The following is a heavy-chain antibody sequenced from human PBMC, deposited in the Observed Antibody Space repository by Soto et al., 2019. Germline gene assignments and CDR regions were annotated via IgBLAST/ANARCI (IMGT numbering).Heavy chain of an antibody. CDR3: ARGPSTVVITKGVYYYYGMDV. D-gene: IGHD4-17*01. CDR2: VIPIFGTA. CDR1: GGTFSSYA. Sequence: QVQLVQSGAEVKKPGSSVKVSCKASGGTFSSYAISWVRQAPGQGLEWMGGVIPIFGTANYAQKFQGRVTVTADESTSTAYMELSSLRSEDTAVYYCARGPSTVVITKGVYYYYGMDVWGQGTTVTVSS. V-gene: IGHV1-69*01. J-gene: IGHJ6*02.